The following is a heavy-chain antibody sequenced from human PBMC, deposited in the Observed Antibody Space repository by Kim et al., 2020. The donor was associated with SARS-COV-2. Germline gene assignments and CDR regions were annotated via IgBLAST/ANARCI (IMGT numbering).Heavy chain of an antibody. Sequence: YTESGKAPFPISRDNAKNSLYLQMNSLGAEDTAVYYCARDKANWGSWFDPWGQGTLVTVSS. V-gene: IGHV3-11*01. J-gene: IGHJ5*02. D-gene: IGHD7-27*01. CDR3: ARDKANWGSWFDP.